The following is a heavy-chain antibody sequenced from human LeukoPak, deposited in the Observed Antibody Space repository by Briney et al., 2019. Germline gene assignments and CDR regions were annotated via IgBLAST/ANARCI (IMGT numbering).Heavy chain of an antibody. CDR3: ANSYDSKIVPFDN. CDR1: GASISGSY. Sequence: PSETLSLTCTVSGASISGSYWNWVRQPPGRGLEWIGYVYSSGSTDYNPSLKSRVAISVDASKNQFSLKLTSATAADTTVYYCANSYDSKIVPFDNWGQGALVTASS. V-gene: IGHV4-4*09. CDR2: VYSSGST. J-gene: IGHJ4*02. D-gene: IGHD3-22*01.